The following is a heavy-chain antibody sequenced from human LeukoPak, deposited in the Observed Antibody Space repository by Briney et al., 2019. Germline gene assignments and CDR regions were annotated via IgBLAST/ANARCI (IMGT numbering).Heavy chain of an antibody. V-gene: IGHV4-34*01. D-gene: IGHD6-19*01. J-gene: IGHJ4*02. CDR3: ARGGWLVLNYFDY. CDR2: INHSGST. CDR1: GGSFSGYY. Sequence: SETLSLTCAVYGGSFSGYYWSWIRQPPGKGLEWIGEINHSGSTNYNPSLKSRVTILVDTSKNQFSLKLSSVTAADTAVYYCARGGWLVLNYFDYWGQGTLVTVSS.